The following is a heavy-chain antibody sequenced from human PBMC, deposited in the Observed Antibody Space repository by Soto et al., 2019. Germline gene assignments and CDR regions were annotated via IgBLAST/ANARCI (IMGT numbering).Heavy chain of an antibody. V-gene: IGHV1-2*04. CDR3: ARAAVADAFDI. CDR2: INPNSGGT. J-gene: IGHJ3*02. CDR1: GYTFTGYY. D-gene: IGHD2-15*01. Sequence: ASVKVSCKASGYTFTGYYMHWVRQAPGQGREWMGWINPNSGGTNYAQKFQGWVTMTRDTSISTAYMELSRLRSDDTAVDYCARAAVADAFDIGVRGTMVTVSS.